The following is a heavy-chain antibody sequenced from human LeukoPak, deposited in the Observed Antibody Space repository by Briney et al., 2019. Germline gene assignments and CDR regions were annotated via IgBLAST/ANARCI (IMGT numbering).Heavy chain of an antibody. V-gene: IGHV4-38-2*02. CDR1: GYSISSGYY. Sequence: SETLSLTCTVSGYSISSGYYWGWIRQPPGKGLEWIGSIYHSGSTYYNPSLKSRVTISVDTSKNQFSLQLNSVTPEDTAVYYCARDRRGIGKAFGIWGQGTMVTVSS. CDR2: IYHSGST. CDR3: ARDRRGIGKAFGI. D-gene: IGHD1-26*01. J-gene: IGHJ3*02.